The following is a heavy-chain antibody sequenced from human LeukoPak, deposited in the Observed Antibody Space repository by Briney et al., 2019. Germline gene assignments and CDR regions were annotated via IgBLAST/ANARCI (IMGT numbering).Heavy chain of an antibody. CDR2: MNPDSGHT. V-gene: IGHV1-8*01. D-gene: IGHD2-21*01. CDR3: ARVWGSIDY. CDR1: GYTFTSYD. J-gene: IGHJ4*02. Sequence: ASVKVSCKASGYTFTSYDINWVRQATGQELEWVGWMNPDSGHTGYAQKFQGRVTMTRDTSISTAYMELTSLTSEDTAVYYCARVWGSIDYWGQGTLVTVSS.